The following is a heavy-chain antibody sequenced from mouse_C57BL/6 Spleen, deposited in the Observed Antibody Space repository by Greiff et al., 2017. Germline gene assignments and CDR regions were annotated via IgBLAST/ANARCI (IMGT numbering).Heavy chain of an antibody. D-gene: IGHD2-2*01. CDR1: GYTFTDYY. J-gene: IGHJ2*01. CDR2: INPNNGGT. V-gene: IGHV1-26*01. CDR3: ARSHYGYDPFDY. Sequence: EVQLQQSGPELVKPGASVKISCKASGYTFTDYYMNWVKQSHGKSLEWIGDINPNNGGTSYNQKFKGKATLTVDKSSSTAYMELRSLTSEDSAVYYCARSHYGYDPFDYWGQGTTLTVSS.